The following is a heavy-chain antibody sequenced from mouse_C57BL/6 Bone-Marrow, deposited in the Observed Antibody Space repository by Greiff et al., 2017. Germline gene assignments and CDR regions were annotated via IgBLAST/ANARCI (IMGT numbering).Heavy chain of an antibody. V-gene: IGHV1-59*01. CDR3: ARRRLRRGGFAY. Sequence: QVQLQQPGAELVRPGTSVKLSCKASGYTFTSYWMHWVKQRPGQGLEWIGVIDPSDSYTNYNQKFKGKATLTVATSSSTAYMQLSSLTSEDSAVYYCARRRLRRGGFAYWGQGTLVTVSA. CDR1: GYTFTSYW. J-gene: IGHJ3*01. CDR2: IDPSDSYT. D-gene: IGHD2-4*01.